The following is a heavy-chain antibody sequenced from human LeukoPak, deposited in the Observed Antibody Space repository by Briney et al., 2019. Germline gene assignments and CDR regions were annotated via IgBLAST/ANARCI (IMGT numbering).Heavy chain of an antibody. CDR3: ARDRYCGGDCYYYFDY. V-gene: IGHV4-4*07. CDR1: GGSISSYY. CDR2: IYTSGST. Sequence: SETLSLTCTVSGGSISSYYWSWIRQPAGKGLEWIGRIYTSGSTNYNPSLKSRVTMSVDTSKNQFSLKLSSVTAADTAAYYCARDRYCGGDCYYYFDYWGQGTLVTVSS. J-gene: IGHJ4*02. D-gene: IGHD2-21*01.